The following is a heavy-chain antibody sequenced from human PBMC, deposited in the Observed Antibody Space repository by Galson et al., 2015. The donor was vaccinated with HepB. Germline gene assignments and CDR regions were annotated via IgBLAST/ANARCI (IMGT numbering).Heavy chain of an antibody. CDR1: GFTFSSYG. CDR2: ISYDGSNK. D-gene: IGHD6-19*01. CDR3: AKGPPGIAVAGPVDY. J-gene: IGHJ4*02. V-gene: IGHV3-30*18. Sequence: SLRLSCAASGFTFSSYGMHWVRQAPGKGLEWVAVISYDGSNKYYADSVKGRFTISRDNSKNTLYLQMNSLRAEDTAVYYCAKGPPGIAVAGPVDYWGQGTLVTVSS.